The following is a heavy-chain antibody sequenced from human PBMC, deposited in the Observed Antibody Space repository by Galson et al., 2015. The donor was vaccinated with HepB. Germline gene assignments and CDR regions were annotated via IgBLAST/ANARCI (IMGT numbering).Heavy chain of an antibody. D-gene: IGHD6-19*01. J-gene: IGHJ4*02. CDR3: AGGIAVTGTIFQFGF. Sequence: SLRLSCAASGFTFSTYWMSWVRQAPEKGLEWVAGIKKDGSEEYYVDSVKGRFTISRDNAKNPLYLQLNSLRAEDTAVYYCAGGIAVTGTIFQFGFWGQGTLVTVSS. CDR2: IKKDGSEE. CDR1: GFTFSTYW. V-gene: IGHV3-7*03.